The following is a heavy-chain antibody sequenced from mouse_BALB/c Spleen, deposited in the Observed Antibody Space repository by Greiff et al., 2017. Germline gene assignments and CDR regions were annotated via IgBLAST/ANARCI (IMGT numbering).Heavy chain of an antibody. Sequence: EVQLQQSGPELVKPGASVKISCKASGYTFTDYNMHWVKQSHGKSLEWIGYIYPYNGGTGYNQKFKSKATLTVDNSSSTAYMELRSLTSEDSAVYYCARRILYGNYVLYAMDYWGQGTSVTVSS. CDR3: ARRILYGNYVLYAMDY. V-gene: IGHV1S29*02. CDR1: GYTFTDYN. J-gene: IGHJ4*01. CDR2: IYPYNGGT. D-gene: IGHD2-1*01.